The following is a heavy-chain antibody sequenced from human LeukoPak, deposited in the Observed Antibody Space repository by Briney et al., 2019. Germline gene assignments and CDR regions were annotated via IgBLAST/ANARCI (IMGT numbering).Heavy chain of an antibody. Sequence: ASVKVSCKAFGYSFNTYYVHWVRQAPGQGLEWMGLINPSGGTTSYAQKFQGVVSMTSDMSTSTVYLELRSLRSEDTAVYYCARVPIVGGHYYFDYWGPGTLATVSP. V-gene: IGHV1-46*02. D-gene: IGHD1-26*01. CDR2: INPSGGTT. CDR3: ARVPIVGGHYYFDY. J-gene: IGHJ4*02. CDR1: GYSFNTYY.